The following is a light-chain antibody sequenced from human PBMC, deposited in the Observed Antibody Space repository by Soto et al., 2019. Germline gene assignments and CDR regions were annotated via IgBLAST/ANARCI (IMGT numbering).Light chain of an antibody. CDR1: SSDVGGYNY. J-gene: IGLJ2*01. CDR2: DVS. V-gene: IGLV2-14*01. Sequence: QSALTQPASVSESPGHSITISCTGTSSDVGGYNYVSWYQQHPGKAPKVMIYDVSNRPSGVSNRFSGSKSGNTASLTISGLQAEDEVDYYCSSYTSSSTVVFGGGTKLTVL. CDR3: SSYTSSSTVV.